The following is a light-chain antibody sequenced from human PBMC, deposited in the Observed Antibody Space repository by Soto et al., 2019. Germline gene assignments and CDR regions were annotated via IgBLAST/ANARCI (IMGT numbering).Light chain of an antibody. Sequence: AIQLTQSPSSLSASVGDRVTITCRASQGVSLSIAWYQQTPGRAPKLLIYDASALASGVPSRFSASGSGTDFVLTISILQPEDFATYFCQQFEIYPITFGQGTRLEI. J-gene: IGKJ5*01. CDR1: QGVSLS. CDR2: DAS. V-gene: IGKV1-13*02. CDR3: QQFEIYPIT.